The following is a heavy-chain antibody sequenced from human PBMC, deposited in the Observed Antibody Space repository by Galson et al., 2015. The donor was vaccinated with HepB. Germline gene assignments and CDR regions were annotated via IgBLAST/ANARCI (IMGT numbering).Heavy chain of an antibody. CDR2: INPSGGST. Sequence: SVKVSCKASGYTFTSYYMHWVRQAPGQGLEWMGIINPSGGSTSYAQKFQGRVTMTRDTSTSTVYMELSSLRSEDTAVYYCARVGCSSTSCSIGDHWFDPWGQGTLVTVSS. CDR3: ARVGCSSTSCSIGDHWFDP. V-gene: IGHV1-46*01. J-gene: IGHJ5*02. D-gene: IGHD2-2*01. CDR1: GYTFTSYY.